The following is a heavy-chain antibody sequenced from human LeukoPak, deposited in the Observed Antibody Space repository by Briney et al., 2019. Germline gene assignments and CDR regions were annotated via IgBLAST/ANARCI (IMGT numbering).Heavy chain of an antibody. CDR3: ARDRYGDYPH. V-gene: IGHV3-48*03. D-gene: IGHD4-17*01. CDR2: ISSSASAI. Sequence: GGSLRLSCAAAGFTXSSYEMXGVXXASGKXLELASYISSSASAIYYEDSVKGRFTISRDKATNSLYLQMNSLRAEDTAVYYCARDRYGDYPHWGQGTLVTVSS. CDR1: GFTXSSYE. J-gene: IGHJ4*02.